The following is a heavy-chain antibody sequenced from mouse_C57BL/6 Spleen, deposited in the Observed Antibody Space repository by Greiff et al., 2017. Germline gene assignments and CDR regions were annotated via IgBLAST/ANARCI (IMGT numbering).Heavy chain of an antibody. J-gene: IGHJ1*03. CDR2: IDPSDSYT. D-gene: IGHD1-1*01. Sequence: VQLQQPGAELVMPGASVKLSCKASGYTFTSYWMHWVKQRPGQGLEWIGEIDPSDSYTNYNQEFKGKSTLTVDKSSSTAYMQLSSLTSEDSAVYYCARRSPITTVVATRYFDVWGTGTTVTVSS. CDR3: ARRSPITTVVATRYFDV. V-gene: IGHV1-69*01. CDR1: GYTFTSYW.